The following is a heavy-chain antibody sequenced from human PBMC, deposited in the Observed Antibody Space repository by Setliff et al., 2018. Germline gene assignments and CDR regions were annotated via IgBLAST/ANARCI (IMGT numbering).Heavy chain of an antibody. CDR1: GFTFNTYA. Sequence: GGSLRLSCAASGFTFNTYAMSWVRQPPGKGLEWVPSISDTAIGIYYTGSVRGRFTISRDNSKKILFLQMNSLRVEDTAIYYCAKDVVGYSSTWPKRDYFDSWGQGTLVTVSS. V-gene: IGHV3-23*01. CDR3: AKDVVGYSSTWPKRDYFDS. J-gene: IGHJ4*02. D-gene: IGHD6-13*01. CDR2: ISDTAIGI.